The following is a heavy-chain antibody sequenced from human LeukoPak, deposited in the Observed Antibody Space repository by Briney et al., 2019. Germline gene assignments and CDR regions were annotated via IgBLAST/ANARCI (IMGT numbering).Heavy chain of an antibody. CDR3: ARDPHVTTVTRPYYYYGMDV. Sequence: ASVKVSCTASGYTFTSYGISWVRQAPGQGLEWMGWISAYNGNTNYAQKLQGRVTMTTDTSTSTAYMELRSLRSDDTAVYYCARDPHVTTVTRPYYYYGMDVWGQGTTVTVSS. CDR1: GYTFTSYG. V-gene: IGHV1-18*01. D-gene: IGHD4-17*01. CDR2: ISAYNGNT. J-gene: IGHJ6*02.